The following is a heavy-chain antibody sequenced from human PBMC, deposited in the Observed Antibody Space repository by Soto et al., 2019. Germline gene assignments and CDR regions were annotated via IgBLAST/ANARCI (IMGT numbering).Heavy chain of an antibody. Sequence: EVPLVESGGGLVQPGGSLRLSCAASGFTFSSYAMHWVRQAPGKGLEYVSAISSNGGSTYYANSVKGRFTISRDNSKTRLYLQMGSLRAEDMAVYYCAREGGGYYFDYWGQGTLVTVSS. CDR2: ISSNGGST. CDR1: GFTFSSYA. J-gene: IGHJ4*02. V-gene: IGHV3-64*01. CDR3: AREGGGYYFDY. D-gene: IGHD3-16*01.